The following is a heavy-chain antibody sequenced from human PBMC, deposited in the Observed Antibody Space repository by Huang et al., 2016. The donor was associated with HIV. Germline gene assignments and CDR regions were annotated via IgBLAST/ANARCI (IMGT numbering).Heavy chain of an antibody. Sequence: QVQLVQSGAEVKTPGSSVKVSCKASGGTFSKYAISWVRQAPGQGREWMGGSIPMFGTPNYARKFQGRVTITADGSTSTTYVEVSSLRSEDTALYYCARGQLGSYGDYDVLYWGQGTLVTVSS. D-gene: IGHD4-17*01. CDR3: ARGQLGSYGDYDVLY. J-gene: IGHJ4*02. CDR1: GGTFSKYA. V-gene: IGHV1-69*13. CDR2: SIPMFGTP.